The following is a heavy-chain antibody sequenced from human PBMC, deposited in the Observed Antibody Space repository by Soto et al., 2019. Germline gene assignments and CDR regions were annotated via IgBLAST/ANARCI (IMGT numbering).Heavy chain of an antibody. V-gene: IGHV3-30-3*01. Sequence: LRLSCAASGFTFSSYAMHWVRQAPGKGLEWVAVISYDGSNKYYADSVKGRFTISRDNSKNTLYLQMNSLRAEDTAVYYCASLMAPIAAADNFDYWGQGTLVTVSS. D-gene: IGHD6-13*01. CDR2: ISYDGSNK. CDR1: GFTFSSYA. J-gene: IGHJ4*02. CDR3: ASLMAPIAAADNFDY.